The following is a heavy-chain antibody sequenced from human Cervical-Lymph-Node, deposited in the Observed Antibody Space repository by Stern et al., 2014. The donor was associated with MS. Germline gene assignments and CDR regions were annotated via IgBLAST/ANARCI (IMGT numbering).Heavy chain of an antibody. CDR2: ISYNGNNH. Sequence: VHLVESEGGMVQPGRSLRLSCVASGFTFSNYGLHWVRQAPGKGLEWLAVISYNGNNHFSADYVPGRFTISRDNSKNTLYLQMNSLRTEDTAVYYCAKGKRPVAFRFESWGQGTLVTVSS. D-gene: IGHD6-19*01. CDR3: AKGKRPVAFRFES. J-gene: IGHJ4*02. V-gene: IGHV3-30*18. CDR1: GFTFSNYG.